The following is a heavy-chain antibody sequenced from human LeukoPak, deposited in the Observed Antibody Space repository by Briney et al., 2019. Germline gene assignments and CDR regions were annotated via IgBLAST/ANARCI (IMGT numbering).Heavy chain of an antibody. CDR2: INPSGGST. V-gene: IGHV1-46*01. Sequence: ASVRVSCKASGYTFTSYYMHCVRQAPGQGLEWMGIINPSGGSTSYAQKFQGRVTMTRDTSTSTVYTELSSLRSEDTGVYDCARASMSHAFEIWGQGTMVTVSS. J-gene: IGHJ3*02. CDR1: GYTFTSYY. CDR3: ARASMSHAFEI.